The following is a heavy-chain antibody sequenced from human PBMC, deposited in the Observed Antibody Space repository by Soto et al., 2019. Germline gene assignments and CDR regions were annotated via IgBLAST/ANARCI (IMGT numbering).Heavy chain of an antibody. V-gene: IGHV3-23*01. CDR2: VRSDGDTT. J-gene: IGHJ4*02. CDR3: AKGKGVGATPDGANC. Sequence: EVQVLESGGGLVQPGGSLRLSCAASGFTFSRYGMNWVRQAPGKGLEWVSGVRSDGDTTYNADSVKGQFTVSRDNFKNTVDLQMNSLRVEDTAVYYCAKGKGVGATPDGANCWGQGTLVTVSS. D-gene: IGHD1-26*01. CDR1: GFTFSRYG.